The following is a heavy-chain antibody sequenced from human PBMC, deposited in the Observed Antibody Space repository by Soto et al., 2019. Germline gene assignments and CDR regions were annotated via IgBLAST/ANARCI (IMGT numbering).Heavy chain of an antibody. D-gene: IGHD6-13*01. CDR3: AGSIAAAGTGYFDY. Sequence: PSETLSLTCAVSGGSISSGGYSWSWIRQPPGKGLEWIGYIYHSGSTYYNPSLKSRVTISVDRSKNQFSLKLSSVTAADTAVYYCAGSIAAAGTGYFDYWGQGTLVTVSS. J-gene: IGHJ4*02. CDR1: GGSISSGGYS. CDR2: IYHSGST. V-gene: IGHV4-30-2*01.